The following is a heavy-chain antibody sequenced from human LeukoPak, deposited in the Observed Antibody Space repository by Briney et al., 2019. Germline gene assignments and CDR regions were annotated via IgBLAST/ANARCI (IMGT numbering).Heavy chain of an antibody. Sequence: ASVKVSCKASGYTFTGYYMHWVRQAPGQGLEWMGWINPNSGGTNYAQEFQGRVTMTRDTSISTAYMELSRLRSDDTAVYYCARLSYFDWLSDYWGQGTLVTVSS. V-gene: IGHV1-2*02. J-gene: IGHJ4*02. CDR3: ARLSYFDWLSDY. D-gene: IGHD3-9*01. CDR2: INPNSGGT. CDR1: GYTFTGYY.